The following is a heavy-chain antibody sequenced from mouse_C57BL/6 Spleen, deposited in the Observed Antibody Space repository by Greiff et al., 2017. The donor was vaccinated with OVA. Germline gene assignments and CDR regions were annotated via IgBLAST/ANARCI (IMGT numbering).Heavy chain of an antibody. Sequence: QVQLKQSGAELVRPGTSVKMSCKASGYTFTNYWIGWAKQRPGHGLEWIGDIYPGGGYTNYNEKFKGKATLTADKSSSTAYMQFSSLTSEDSAIYYCARGDSNYLYYFDYWGQGTTLTVSS. V-gene: IGHV1-63*01. CDR1: GYTFTNYW. CDR2: IYPGGGYT. CDR3: ARGDSNYLYYFDY. J-gene: IGHJ2*01. D-gene: IGHD2-5*01.